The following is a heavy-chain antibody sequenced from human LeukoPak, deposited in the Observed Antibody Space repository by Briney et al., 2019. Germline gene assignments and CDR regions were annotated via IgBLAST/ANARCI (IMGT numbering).Heavy chain of an antibody. CDR1: GGSNSSSSYY. CDR3: ARHFKARGYSYGP. V-gene: IGHV4-39*01. Sequence: SETLSLTCTVSGGSNSSSSYYWGWIRQPPGKGLEWIGSIYYSGSTYYNPSLKSRVTISVDTSKNQFSLKLSSVTAADTAVYYCARHFKARGYSYGPWGQGTLVTVSS. J-gene: IGHJ4*02. CDR2: IYYSGST. D-gene: IGHD5-18*01.